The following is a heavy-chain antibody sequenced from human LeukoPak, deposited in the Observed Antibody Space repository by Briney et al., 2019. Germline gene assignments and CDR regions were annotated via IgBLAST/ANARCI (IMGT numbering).Heavy chain of an antibody. CDR1: GYSFTNYW. Sequence: PGESLKISCKGSGYSFTNYWIGWVRQMPGKGLEWMGIINPGDSDTRYSPSFQGQVTISADKSVSTAYLQWSSLKASDTAMYYCARLSGCRGGSCYSYYYGMDVWGQGTTVTVSS. J-gene: IGHJ6*02. CDR3: ARLSGCRGGSCYSYYYGMDV. V-gene: IGHV5-51*01. CDR2: INPGDSDT. D-gene: IGHD2-15*01.